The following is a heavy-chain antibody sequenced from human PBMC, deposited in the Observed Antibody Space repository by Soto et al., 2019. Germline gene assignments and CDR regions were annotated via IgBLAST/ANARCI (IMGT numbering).Heavy chain of an antibody. D-gene: IGHD3-10*02. Sequence: GGSLRLSCAASGFTFSSYSMNWVRQAPGKGLEWVSSISSSSYIYYADSVKGRFTISRDNAKNSLYLQMNSLRAEDTAVYYCARGMFGDLLNWFDPWGQGTLVTVSS. CDR3: ARGMFGDLLNWFDP. CDR1: GFTFSSYS. CDR2: ISSSSYI. J-gene: IGHJ5*02. V-gene: IGHV3-21*01.